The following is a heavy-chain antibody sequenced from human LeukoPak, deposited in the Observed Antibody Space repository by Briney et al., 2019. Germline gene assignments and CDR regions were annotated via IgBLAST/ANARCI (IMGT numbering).Heavy chain of an antibody. CDR1: GFTFSSYE. V-gene: IGHV3-48*03. Sequence: PGGSLRLSCAASGFTFSSYEMNWVRQAPGKGLEWVSYISSSGSTIYYADSVKGRFTISRDNGKNSLYLQMNSLRAEDTAVYYCARDRLHYGEYEKTFDYWGQGTLVTVSS. CDR3: ARDRLHYGEYEKTFDY. J-gene: IGHJ4*02. D-gene: IGHD4-17*01. CDR2: ISSSGSTI.